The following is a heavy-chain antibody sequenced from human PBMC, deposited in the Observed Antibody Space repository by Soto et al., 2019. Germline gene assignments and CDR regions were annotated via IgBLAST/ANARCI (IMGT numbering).Heavy chain of an antibody. Sequence: QVHLEQWGAGLLKPSETLSLTCAVYGGSLSSYFWSWVRQPPGKGLEWIGEINHSGSTNYNPSLKSRVTISADAPKHQFSLRLSSVTAADSAIYYCASYHYYDFWVGSRHYMDAWGKGTTVTVSS. D-gene: IGHD3-3*01. CDR1: GGSLSSYF. J-gene: IGHJ6*03. V-gene: IGHV4-34*01. CDR3: ASYHYYDFWVGSRHYMDA. CDR2: INHSGST.